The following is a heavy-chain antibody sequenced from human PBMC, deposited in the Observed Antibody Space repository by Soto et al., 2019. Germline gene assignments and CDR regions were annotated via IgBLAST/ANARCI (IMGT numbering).Heavy chain of an antibody. D-gene: IGHD5-18*01. V-gene: IGHV3-74*01. CDR3: ARPPVDTIASLDY. CDR1: GFTFSRYW. Sequence: EVQLVESGGDLVQPGGFLRLSCATSGFTFSRYWMHWVRQVPGKGLVWVSRINSDGSSISYSDSVKGRFTISRDNAKNTLYLQMNSLRVEDTAVYYCARPPVDTIASLDYWGQGTRVTVSS. J-gene: IGHJ4*02. CDR2: INSDGSSI.